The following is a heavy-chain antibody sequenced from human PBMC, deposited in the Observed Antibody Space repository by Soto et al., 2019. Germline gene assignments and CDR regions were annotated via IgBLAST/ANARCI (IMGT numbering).Heavy chain of an antibody. CDR2: TYYSGST. D-gene: IGHD6-13*01. J-gene: IGHJ4*02. V-gene: IGHV4-59*01. CDR3: ARVLYSSSWYYFDY. CDR1: GGSISSYY. Sequence: SETLSLTCTVSGGSISSYYWSWIRQPPGKGLEWIGYTYYSGSTNYNPSLKSRVTISVDTSKNQFSLKLSSVTAADTAVYYCARVLYSSSWYYFDYWGQGTLVTVSS.